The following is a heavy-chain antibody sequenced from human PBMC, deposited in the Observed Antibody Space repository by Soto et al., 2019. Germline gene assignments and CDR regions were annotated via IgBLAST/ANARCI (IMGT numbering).Heavy chain of an antibody. Sequence: SETLSLTCTVSGGSISSGGYYWSWIRQHPGKGLEWIGYIYYSGSTYYNPSLKSRVTISVDTSKNQFSLKLSSVTAADTAVYYCARANHYDILTDYWGQGTLVTVSS. CDR2: IYYSGST. CDR1: GGSISSGGYY. V-gene: IGHV4-31*03. J-gene: IGHJ4*02. D-gene: IGHD3-9*01. CDR3: ARANHYDILTDY.